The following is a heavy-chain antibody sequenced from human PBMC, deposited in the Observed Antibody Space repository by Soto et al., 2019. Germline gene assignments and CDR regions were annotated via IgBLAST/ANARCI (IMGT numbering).Heavy chain of an antibody. CDR2: IIPILGIA. CDR3: AIDVSSVLRYFGGVRYFDL. V-gene: IGHV1-69*08. Sequence: QVQLVQSGAEVKKPGSSVKVSCKASGGTFSSYTISWVRQAPGQGLEWMGRIIPILGIANDAHQGQGRVSITADKSTSTAYMDLSSLRSEDTAGYYCAIDVSSVLRYFGGVRYFDLWGRGTLVTVSS. CDR1: GGTFSSYT. J-gene: IGHJ2*01. D-gene: IGHD3-9*01.